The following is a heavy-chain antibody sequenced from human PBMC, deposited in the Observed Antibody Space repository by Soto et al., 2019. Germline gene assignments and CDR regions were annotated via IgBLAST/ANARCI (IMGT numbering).Heavy chain of an antibody. CDR2: ISYDGSNK. CDR3: AKEGPQREAFIDY. V-gene: IGHV3-30*18. D-gene: IGHD6-25*01. Sequence: PGGSLRLSCAASGFTFSSYGMHWVRQAPGKGLEWVAVISYDGSNKYYADSVKGRFTISRDNSKNTLYLQMNSLRAEDTAVYYCAKEGPQREAFIDYWGQGTMVTVYS. J-gene: IGHJ4*02. CDR1: GFTFSSYG.